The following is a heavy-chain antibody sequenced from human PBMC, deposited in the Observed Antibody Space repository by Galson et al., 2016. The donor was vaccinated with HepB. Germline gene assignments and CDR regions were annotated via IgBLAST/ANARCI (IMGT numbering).Heavy chain of an antibody. D-gene: IGHD6-6*01. Sequence: LRLSCAASGFPFSTYTMNWVRQAPGKGLEWLSSITPSSSYIFCADPVKGRFTISRDNANNSLFLQVTRLRAEDTAIYYRARERLDYTSTSGIDYWGQGTLVTVSS. J-gene: IGHJ4*02. CDR2: ITPSSSYI. CDR3: ARERLDYTSTSGIDY. V-gene: IGHV3-21*01. CDR1: GFPFSTYT.